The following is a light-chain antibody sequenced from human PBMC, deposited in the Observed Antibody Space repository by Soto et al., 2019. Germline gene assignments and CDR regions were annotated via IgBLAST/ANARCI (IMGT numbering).Light chain of an antibody. CDR2: AAS. CDR1: QAVRNSY. CDR3: QQYGNSPWT. Sequence: ETVLTQSPGTLSLSPGERATLSCTASQAVRNSYVAWYQHRPGQAPRVLIHAASRRDTGIPDRFSGTGFGTEFTLTITRLDPDDFAVYYCQQYGNSPWTFGQGTKVEI. J-gene: IGKJ1*01. V-gene: IGKV3-20*01.